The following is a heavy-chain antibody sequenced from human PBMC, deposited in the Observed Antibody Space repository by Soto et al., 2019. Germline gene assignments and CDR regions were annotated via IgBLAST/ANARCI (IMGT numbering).Heavy chain of an antibody. Sequence: QVQLVQSGAEVKKPGSSVKVSCTASGGTFISYAISWVRQAPGQGLEWMGGIIPIFGTANYAQKFQGRVTITADESTSTAFMELSSLRSEDTSVYYCARGADYYDSSPGHYFDYWGQGTLVTVSS. CDR3: ARGADYYDSSPGHYFDY. V-gene: IGHV1-69*01. CDR1: GGTFISYA. J-gene: IGHJ4*02. D-gene: IGHD3-22*01. CDR2: IIPIFGTA.